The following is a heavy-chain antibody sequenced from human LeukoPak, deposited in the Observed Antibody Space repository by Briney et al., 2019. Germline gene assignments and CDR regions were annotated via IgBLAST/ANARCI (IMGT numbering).Heavy chain of an antibody. D-gene: IGHD2-15*01. CDR2: INHSGST. CDR3: AQTVCSGGSCPIDY. Sequence: SETLSLTCAVYGGSFSGYYWSWIRQPPGKGLEWIGEINHSGSTNYNPSLKSRVTISVDTSKNQFSLKLSSVTAADTAVYYCAQTVCSGGSCPIDYWGQGTLVTVSS. CDR1: GGSFSGYY. V-gene: IGHV4-34*01. J-gene: IGHJ4*02.